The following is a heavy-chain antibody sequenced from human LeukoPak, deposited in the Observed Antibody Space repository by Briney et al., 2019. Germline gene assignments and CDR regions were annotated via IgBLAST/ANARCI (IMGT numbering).Heavy chain of an antibody. D-gene: IGHD2-2*01. CDR3: AREPGVPAAKENY. CDR1: GYTFTCYY. J-gene: IGHJ4*02. V-gene: IGHV1-2*02. Sequence: ASVKVSCKASGYTFTCYYMHWVRQAPGQGLEWMGWINPNSGGTNYATTFQGRVTMTRATSISTAYMKLSRLRSDDTAVYYCAREPGVPAAKENYWGQGTLVTVSS. CDR2: INPNSGGT.